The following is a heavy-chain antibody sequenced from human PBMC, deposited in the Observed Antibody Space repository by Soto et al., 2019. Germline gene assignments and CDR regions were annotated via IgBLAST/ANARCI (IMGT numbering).Heavy chain of an antibody. V-gene: IGHV3-21*01. J-gene: IGHJ3*02. Sequence: GGSLRLSCAASGFTFSSYSMNWVRQAPGKGLEWVSSISSSSSYIYYADSVKGRFTISRDNAKNSLYLQMNSLRAEDTAVYYCAREREFMVGAKALRDAFDIWGQGTMVTVSS. CDR3: AREREFMVGAKALRDAFDI. D-gene: IGHD1-26*01. CDR1: GFTFSSYS. CDR2: ISSSSSYI.